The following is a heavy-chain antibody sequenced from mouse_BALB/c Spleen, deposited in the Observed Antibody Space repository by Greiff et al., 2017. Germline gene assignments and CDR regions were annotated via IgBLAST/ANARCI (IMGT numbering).Heavy chain of an antibody. V-gene: IGHV5-12-2*01. CDR1: GFTFSSYT. J-gene: IGHJ3*01. D-gene: IGHD2-3*01. CDR2: ISNGGGST. CDR3: ARHEGYYAIFAY. Sequence: EVKLVESGGGLVQPGGSLKLSCAASGFTFSSYTMSWVRQTPEKRLEWVAYISNGGGSTYYPDTVKGRFTISRDNAKNTLYLQMSSLKSEDTAMYYCARHEGYYAIFAYWGQGTLVTVSA.